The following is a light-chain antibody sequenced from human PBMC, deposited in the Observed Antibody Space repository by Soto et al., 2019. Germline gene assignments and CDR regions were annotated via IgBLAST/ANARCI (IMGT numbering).Light chain of an antibody. CDR3: QQYNSWPRT. Sequence: ETVMTQSPATLSVSPGERATLSCRASQSISGNLAWYQQKPGQAPRLLIYGASTRATDIPGRFSGSGSGTEFTLTISSLQSEDFAVYYCQQYNSWPRTFGQGTQVEIK. V-gene: IGKV3-15*01. CDR2: GAS. J-gene: IGKJ1*01. CDR1: QSISGN.